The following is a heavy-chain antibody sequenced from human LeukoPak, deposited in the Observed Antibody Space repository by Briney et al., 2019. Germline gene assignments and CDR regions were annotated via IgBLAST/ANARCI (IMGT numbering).Heavy chain of an antibody. Sequence: GGSLRLSCAASGFTFSNAWMSWVRQAPGKGLEWVGRIKSKTDGGTTDYAAPVKGRFTISRDDSKNTLYLQMNSLKTEDTAVYYCTTELPSQDGSGSHHLAAYWGQGTLVTVSS. J-gene: IGHJ4*02. CDR2: IKSKTDGGTT. CDR1: GFTFSNAW. D-gene: IGHD3-10*01. V-gene: IGHV3-15*01. CDR3: TTELPSQDGSGSHHLAAY.